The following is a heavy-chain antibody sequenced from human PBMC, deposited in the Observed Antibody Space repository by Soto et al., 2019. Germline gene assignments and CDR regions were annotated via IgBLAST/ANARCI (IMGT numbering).Heavy chain of an antibody. J-gene: IGHJ6*02. CDR1: GYTFTSYG. CDR2: ISAYNGNT. CDR3: ARGGDIVVVPAALPPVPYGMDV. V-gene: IGHV1-18*04. D-gene: IGHD2-2*01. Sequence: ASVKVSCKASGYTFTSYGISWVRQAPGQGLEWMGWISAYNGNTNYAQKLQGRVTMTTDTSTSTAYMELRSLRSDDTAVYYCARGGDIVVVPAALPPVPYGMDVWGQGTTVTVSS.